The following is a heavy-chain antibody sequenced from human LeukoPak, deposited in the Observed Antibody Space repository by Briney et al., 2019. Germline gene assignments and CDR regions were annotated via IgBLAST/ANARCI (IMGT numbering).Heavy chain of an antibody. Sequence: PSETLSLTCAVSGDSFSSHYWTWIRQSPRTGLEWIGYISHIGRTNYNPSLKSRVTISIDTSKNQISLKLRSVTAADTAVYCCARDLVTVTKGFDIWGQGTMVSVSS. CDR2: ISHIGRT. V-gene: IGHV4-59*11. J-gene: IGHJ3*02. CDR1: GDSFSSHY. CDR3: ARDLVTVTKGFDI. D-gene: IGHD4-17*01.